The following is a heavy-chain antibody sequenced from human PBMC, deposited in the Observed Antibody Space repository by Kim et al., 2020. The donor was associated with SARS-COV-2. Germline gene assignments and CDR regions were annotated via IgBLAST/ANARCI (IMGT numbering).Heavy chain of an antibody. CDR3: ARVIPTGPYFDS. Sequence: SGPTLVNPTQTLTLTCTFSGFSFNTNEVGVGWIRQPPGRALEWLALIYWDDDKRYSPSLKSRLTITKDTSKNQVVLTMTSMDPVDTATYYCARVIPTGPYFDSWGQGTLVTVSS. CDR1: GFSFNTNEVG. J-gene: IGHJ4*02. D-gene: IGHD1-1*01. CDR2: IYWDDDK. V-gene: IGHV2-5*02.